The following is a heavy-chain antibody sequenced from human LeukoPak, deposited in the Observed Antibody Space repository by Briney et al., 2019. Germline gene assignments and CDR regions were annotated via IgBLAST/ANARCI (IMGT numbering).Heavy chain of an antibody. CDR2: ISGSGGST. CDR1: GFTFSSYA. CDR3: AKLGSGYDSKFFDY. Sequence: GGSLRLSCAASGFTFSSYAMSWVRQAPGKGLEWVSAISGSGGSTYYADSVKGRFTISRDNSKNTLYLQMNSLRTEDTAVYYCAKLGSGYDSKFFDYWGQGTLVTVSS. V-gene: IGHV3-23*01. D-gene: IGHD5-12*01. J-gene: IGHJ4*02.